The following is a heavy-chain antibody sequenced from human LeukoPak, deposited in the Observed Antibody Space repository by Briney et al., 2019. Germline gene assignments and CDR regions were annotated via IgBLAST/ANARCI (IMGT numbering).Heavy chain of an antibody. J-gene: IGHJ3*02. D-gene: IGHD2/OR15-2a*01. CDR2: IYYSGST. V-gene: IGHV4-59*08. CDR1: GGSISSYY. Sequence: SETLSLTCTVSGGSISSYYWSWIRQPPGKGLEWIGYIYYSGSTNYNPSLKSRVTISVDTSKNQFSLKLSSVTAADAAVYYCASSNVLRGVSAFDIWGQGTMVTVSS. CDR3: ASSNVLRGVSAFDI.